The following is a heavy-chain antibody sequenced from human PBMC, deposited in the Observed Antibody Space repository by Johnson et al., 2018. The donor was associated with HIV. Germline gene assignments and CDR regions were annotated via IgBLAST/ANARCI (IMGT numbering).Heavy chain of an antibody. CDR1: GFTFSSYG. CDR3: ARDLRAGDMNAFDI. D-gene: IGHD7-27*01. Sequence: QVQLLESGGGVVQPGGSLRLSCAASGFTFSSYGMHWVRQAPGKGLEWVAFIRYDGSNKYYADSVKGRFTISRDNSKNTLYLQMNSLRAEDTAVYYCARDLRAGDMNAFDIWGQGTMVTVSS. CDR2: IRYDGSNK. V-gene: IGHV3-30*02. J-gene: IGHJ3*02.